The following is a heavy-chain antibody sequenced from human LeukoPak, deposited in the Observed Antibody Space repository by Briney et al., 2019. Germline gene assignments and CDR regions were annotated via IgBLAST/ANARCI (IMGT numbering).Heavy chain of an antibody. Sequence: GGSLRLSCAVSGFTFSSYAMSWVRQAPGKGLEWVSAVSGSGGSTYYADSVKGRFTISRDNSKNTLYLQMNSLRAEDTAVYYCARDDLVSFWSGYYTRGMNAFDIWGQGTMVTVSS. V-gene: IGHV3-23*01. D-gene: IGHD3-3*01. CDR1: GFTFSSYA. J-gene: IGHJ3*02. CDR2: VSGSGGST. CDR3: ARDDLVSFWSGYYTRGMNAFDI.